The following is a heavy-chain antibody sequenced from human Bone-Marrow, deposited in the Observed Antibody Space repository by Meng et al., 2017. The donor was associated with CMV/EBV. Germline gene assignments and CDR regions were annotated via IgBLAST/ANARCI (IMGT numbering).Heavy chain of an antibody. CDR2: INPNSGGT. J-gene: IGHJ5*02. CDR3: ARRGGFPNWFDP. CDR1: GYTFTGYY. Sequence: CKASGYTFTGYYMHWVRQTPGQGLEWMGWINPNSGGTNYAQKFQGRVTMTRDTSISTAYMELSRLRSDDTAVYYCARRGGFPNWFDPWGQGTLVTVSS. D-gene: IGHD3-10*01. V-gene: IGHV1-2*02.